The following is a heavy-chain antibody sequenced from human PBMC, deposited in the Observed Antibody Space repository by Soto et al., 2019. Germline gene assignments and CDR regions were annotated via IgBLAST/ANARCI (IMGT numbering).Heavy chain of an antibody. CDR1: GFTFRDFY. CDR2: ISTYGSTI. CDR3: ARGPQPHYYDNSGSKIDY. Sequence: NPGGSLRLSCAASGFTFRDFYMSWIRQAPGKGLEWVSHISTYGSTIDYADSVKGRFTVSRDNAKDSLYVQMNSLRADDTAVYYCARGPQPHYYDNSGSKIDYWGQGTLVTVSS. D-gene: IGHD3-22*01. J-gene: IGHJ4*02. V-gene: IGHV3-11*01.